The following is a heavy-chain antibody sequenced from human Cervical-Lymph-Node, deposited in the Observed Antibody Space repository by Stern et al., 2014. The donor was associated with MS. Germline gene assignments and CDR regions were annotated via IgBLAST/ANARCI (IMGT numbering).Heavy chain of an antibody. CDR1: GFTFRTYG. CDR3: AKVAIFANFDH. CDR2: ISDSGDST. D-gene: IGHD3-3*01. J-gene: IGHJ4*02. Sequence: EVQLLESGGGLVQPGRSLRLSCAASGFTFRTYGMSWVRQAPGKGLEWVSAISDSGDSTYYADSVKGRFIISRDNSKNALYLQMSRLRDEDTAVYYCAKVAIFANFDHWGQGALVTVSS. V-gene: IGHV3-23*01.